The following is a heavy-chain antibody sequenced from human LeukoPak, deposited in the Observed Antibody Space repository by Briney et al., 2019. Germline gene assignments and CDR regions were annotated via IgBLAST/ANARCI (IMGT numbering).Heavy chain of an antibody. V-gene: IGHV3-33*01. J-gene: IGHJ2*01. CDR2: ILSDGRNE. Sequence: GGSLRLSCAASGFTFSRYGMHWVRQAPGKGLEWLAIILSDGRNEYYADSVRGRFTISRDNSKNTLYLQMNSLRAEDTAVYYCGRSGVGWYFDLWGRGTLVTVSS. CDR1: GFTFSRYG. D-gene: IGHD2-8*01. CDR3: GRSGVGWYFDL.